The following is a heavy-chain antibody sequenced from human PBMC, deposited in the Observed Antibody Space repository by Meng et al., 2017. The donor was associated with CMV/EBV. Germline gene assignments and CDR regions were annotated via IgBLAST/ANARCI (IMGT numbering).Heavy chain of an antibody. J-gene: IGHJ5*02. CDR1: GGSISSSSYY. CDR2: IYYSGST. Sequence: SETLSPTCTVSGGSISSSSYYWGWIRQPPGKGLEWIGSIYYSGSTYYNPSLKSRVTISVDTSKNQFSLKLSSVTAADTAVYYCARGLAARRFDPWGQGTLVTVSS. D-gene: IGHD6-6*01. V-gene: IGHV4-39*01. CDR3: ARGLAARRFDP.